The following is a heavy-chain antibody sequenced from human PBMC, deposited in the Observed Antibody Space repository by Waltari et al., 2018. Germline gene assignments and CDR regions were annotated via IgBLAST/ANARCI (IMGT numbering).Heavy chain of an antibody. D-gene: IGHD3-16*01. V-gene: IGHV3-7*01. CDR2: IKQDGSEK. Sequence: EVQLVESGGGLVQPGGSLRLSCAASGFSFSSYWMRWVRQAPGKGLEWVANIKQDGSEKYYVDSVKGRFTISRDNAKNSLYLQMNSLRAEDTAVYYCARDGDFGDLDYWGQGTLVIVSS. CDR3: ARDGDFGDLDY. CDR1: GFSFSSYW. J-gene: IGHJ4*02.